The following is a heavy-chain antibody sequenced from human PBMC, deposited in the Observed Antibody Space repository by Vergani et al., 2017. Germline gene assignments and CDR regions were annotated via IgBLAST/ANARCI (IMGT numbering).Heavy chain of an antibody. CDR2: LSASDRRT. CDR3: AKVGRSEVAGTFGAFDI. D-gene: IGHD6-19*01. V-gene: IGHV3-23*01. CDR1: GFTFIMHA. Sequence: EVQLLESGGDLVQPGGSLRLSCAASGFTFIMHAMSWVRQAPGKALEWVSTLSASDRRTHYADSVKGRFTISRDNSKNTLFLHMNSLRPEDTAVYCCAKVGRSEVAGTFGAFDIWGQGTMVTVSS. J-gene: IGHJ3*02.